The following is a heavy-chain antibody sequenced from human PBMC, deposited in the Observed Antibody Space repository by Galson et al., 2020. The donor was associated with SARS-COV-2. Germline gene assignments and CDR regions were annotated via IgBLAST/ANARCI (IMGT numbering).Heavy chain of an antibody. CDR2: IWYDGSNK. V-gene: IGHV3-33*01. J-gene: IGHJ4*02. Sequence: GESLKISCAASGFTFSSYGMPWVRQAPGKGLEWVAVIWYDGSNKYYADSVKGRFTISRDNSKNTLYLQMNSLRAEDTAVYYCARDLAVAEEYYFDYWGQGTLVTVSS. D-gene: IGHD6-19*01. CDR3: ARDLAVAEEYYFDY. CDR1: GFTFSSYG.